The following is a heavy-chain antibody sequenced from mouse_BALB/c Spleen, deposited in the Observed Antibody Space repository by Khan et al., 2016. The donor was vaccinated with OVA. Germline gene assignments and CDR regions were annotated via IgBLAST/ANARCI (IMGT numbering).Heavy chain of an antibody. D-gene: IGHD1-1*01. J-gene: IGHJ2*01. V-gene: IGHV1-7*01. CDR2: INPSTGYT. CDR3: ARRVLRCDFDY. Sequence: QVRLQQSGAELAKPGASVKMSCKASGYTFINYWILWVKQRPGQGLEWIGYINPSTGYTEYNQNFKDKATLTADKSSSTAYMQLSSLTSEDSAVYYCARRVLRCDFDYWGQGTTLTVSS. CDR1: GYTFINYW.